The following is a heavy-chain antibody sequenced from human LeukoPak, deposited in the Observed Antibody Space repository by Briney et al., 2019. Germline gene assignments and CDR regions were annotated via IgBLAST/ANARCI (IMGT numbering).Heavy chain of an antibody. V-gene: IGHV1-2*02. D-gene: IGHD4-17*01. CDR2: INPNSGGT. J-gene: IGHJ5*02. CDR3: ARDTLYGDGANWFDP. Sequence: ASVKVSCKASGYTFTGYYIHWVRQAPGQGLEWMGWINPNSGGTNYAQKFQGRVTMTRDTSISTAYMELSRLRSDDTAVYYCARDTLYGDGANWFDPWGQGTLVTVSS. CDR1: GYTFTGYY.